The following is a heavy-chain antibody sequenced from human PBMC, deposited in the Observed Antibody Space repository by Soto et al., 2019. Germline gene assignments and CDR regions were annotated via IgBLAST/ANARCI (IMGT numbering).Heavy chain of an antibody. CDR3: AKVPNFDFWSGYPPQYFDH. V-gene: IGHV3-74*01. J-gene: IGHJ4*01. Sequence: GGSLRLSCAASGFTFSDYWMYWVRQTPGKGLVWVSHINTDGSKTDYTDSVTGRFTISRDNAKNTLYLQMNSLRGEDTAVYYCAKVPNFDFWSGYPPQYFDHWGHGTLVTVSS. D-gene: IGHD3-3*01. CDR2: INTDGSKT. CDR1: GFTFSDYW.